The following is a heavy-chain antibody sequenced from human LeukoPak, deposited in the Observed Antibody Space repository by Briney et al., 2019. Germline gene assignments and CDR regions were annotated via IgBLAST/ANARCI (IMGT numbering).Heavy chain of an antibody. D-gene: IGHD3-10*01. CDR1: GFTFSSYW. CDR2: IKQDGSEK. J-gene: IGHJ3*02. Sequence: GGSLRLSCAASGFTFSSYWMSWVRQAPGKGLEWVANIKQDGSEKCYVDSVKGRFTISRDNAKNSLYLQMNSLRAEDTAVYYCARLSGSYYNVDAFDIWGQGTMVTVSS. V-gene: IGHV3-7*03. CDR3: ARLSGSYYNVDAFDI.